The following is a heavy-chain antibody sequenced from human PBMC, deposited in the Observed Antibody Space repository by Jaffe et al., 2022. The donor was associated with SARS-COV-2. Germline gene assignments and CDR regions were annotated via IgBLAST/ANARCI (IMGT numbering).Heavy chain of an antibody. J-gene: IGHJ4*02. CDR1: DDFISSGF. CDR2: IDHGGRT. Sequence: QVQLQESGPGLVRPSETLALTCNVSDDFISSGFWSWLRQPPGKGLEWIGYIDHGGRTNHNPSLKSRVTTSIDTSKNQFSLKLSSVTAADTAVYYCAGARHTSCPYASGWYCYFDFWGPGTLVVVSS. CDR3: AGARHTSCPYASGWYCYFDF. V-gene: IGHV4-59*01. D-gene: IGHD6-19*01.